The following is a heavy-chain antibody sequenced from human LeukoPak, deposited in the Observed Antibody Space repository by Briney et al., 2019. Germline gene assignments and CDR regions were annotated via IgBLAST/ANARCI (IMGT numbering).Heavy chain of an antibody. D-gene: IGHD3-22*01. CDR3: ARGLGNYYDSSGYDWYFDL. J-gene: IGHJ2*01. CDR2: IYYSGST. Sequence: SETLSLTCTVSGGSISSYYWSWIRQPPGKGLEWIGYIYYSGSTNYNPSLKSRVTISVDTSKNQFSLKLSSVTAADTAVYYCARGLGNYYDSSGYDWYFDLWGRGTLVTVSS. CDR1: GGSISSYY. V-gene: IGHV4-59*01.